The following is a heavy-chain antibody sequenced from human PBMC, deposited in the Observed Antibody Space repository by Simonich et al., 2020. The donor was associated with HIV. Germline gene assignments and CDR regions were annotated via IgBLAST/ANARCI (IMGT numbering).Heavy chain of an antibody. CDR1: GGSFSGYY. Sequence: QVQLQQWGAGLLKPSETLSLTCAVYGGSFSGYYWSWIRQPPGKGLEWIGEINHSGSTHYNPSLQSRVTISVDTSKNQFSLKLSSVTAADTAVYYCARRHPTTVTTPYFDYWGQGTLVTVSS. CDR3: ARRHPTTVTTPYFDY. CDR2: INHSGST. J-gene: IGHJ4*02. V-gene: IGHV4-34*01. D-gene: IGHD4-17*01.